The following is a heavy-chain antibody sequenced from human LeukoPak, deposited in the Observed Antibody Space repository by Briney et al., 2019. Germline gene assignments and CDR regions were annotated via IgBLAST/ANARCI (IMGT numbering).Heavy chain of an antibody. V-gene: IGHV3-30-3*01. Sequence: GGSLRLSCAASGFTFSGYPIHWVRQAPGKGLEWVAVISYDGSNKYYADSVKGRFTISRDNSKNTLYLQMNSLRAEDTAVYYCARGFITKWFDPWGQGTLVTVSS. CDR2: ISYDGSNK. J-gene: IGHJ5*02. CDR3: ARGFITKWFDP. CDR1: GFTFSGYP. D-gene: IGHD3-22*01.